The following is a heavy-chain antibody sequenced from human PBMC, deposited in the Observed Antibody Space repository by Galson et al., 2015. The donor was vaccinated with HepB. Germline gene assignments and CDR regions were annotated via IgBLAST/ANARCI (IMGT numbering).Heavy chain of an antibody. D-gene: IGHD1-26*01. CDR3: ARLQVGATGSDAFDI. CDR2: IDWDDDK. V-gene: IGHV2-70*01. CDR1: GFSLSTSGMC. Sequence: PALEKRTQTLTLTCTFAGFSLSTSGMCVSWIRQPSGKALEWLALIDWDDDKYYSTSLKTRLTISKDTSKNQVVLTMTNMDPVDTATYYCARLQVGATGSDAFDIWGQGTMVTVSS. J-gene: IGHJ3*02.